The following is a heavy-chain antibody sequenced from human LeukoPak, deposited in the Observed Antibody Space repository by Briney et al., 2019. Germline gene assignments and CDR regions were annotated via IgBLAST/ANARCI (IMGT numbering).Heavy chain of an antibody. CDR2: INSGGSST. CDR1: GFTLSSYW. V-gene: IGHV3-74*01. J-gene: IGHJ4*02. CDR3: ARDGSGWSVDY. D-gene: IGHD6-19*01. Sequence: PGGSLRLSCAASGFTLSSYWMHWARQAPGRGLVWVSRINSGGSSTTYADSVKGRFTISRDNAENTLYLQMNSLRAEDTAVYFCARDGSGWSVDYWGQGILVTVSS.